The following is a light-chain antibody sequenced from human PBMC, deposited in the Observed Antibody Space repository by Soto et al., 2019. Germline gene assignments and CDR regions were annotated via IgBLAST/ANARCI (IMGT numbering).Light chain of an antibody. CDR2: DAS. J-gene: IGKJ5*01. CDR1: RSSSSN. V-gene: IGKV3D-15*01. Sequence: GESAPLSCIASRSSSSNFAWYQQKPGQAPRLLIYDASTRATGIPDRFSGSGSGTEFTLTISSLQAEDFAVYCCQQYTNLPPTFGHG. CDR3: QQYTNLPPT.